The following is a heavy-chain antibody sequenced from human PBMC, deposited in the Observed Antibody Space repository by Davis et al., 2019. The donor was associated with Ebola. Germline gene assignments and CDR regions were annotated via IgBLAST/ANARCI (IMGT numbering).Heavy chain of an antibody. V-gene: IGHV3-23*01. D-gene: IGHD3-3*01. CDR2: ISGSGGTT. CDR3: VKDIDLPYFYCHMDV. J-gene: IGHJ6*03. Sequence: GESLKISCAASGFTFSNSAMSWVRQAPGKGLEWVSSISGSGGTTYYADSVKGRFTISRDNSKNTLYLQTNSLRAEDTAVYYCVKDIDLPYFYCHMDVWGKGTTVTASS. CDR1: GFTFSNSA.